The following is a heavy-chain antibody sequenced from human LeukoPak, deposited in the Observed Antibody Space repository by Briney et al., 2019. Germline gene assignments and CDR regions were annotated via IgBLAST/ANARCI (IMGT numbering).Heavy chain of an antibody. CDR2: ISAYNGNT. D-gene: IGHD3-22*01. V-gene: IGHV1-18*01. J-gene: IGHJ4*02. CDR3: ARPHWYYYDSSGYLRMYYFDY. CDR1: GYTFTSYG. Sequence: AASVKVSCKASGYTFTSYGISWVRQAPGQGLEWMGWISAYNGNTNYAQKLQGRVTMTTDTSTSTAYMELRSLRSDDTAVYYCARPHWYYYDSSGYLRMYYFDYWGQGTLVTVSS.